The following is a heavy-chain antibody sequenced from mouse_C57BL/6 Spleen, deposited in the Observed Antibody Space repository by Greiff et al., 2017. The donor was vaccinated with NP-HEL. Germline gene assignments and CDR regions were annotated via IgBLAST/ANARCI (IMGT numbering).Heavy chain of an antibody. V-gene: IGHV1-78*01. Sequence: VKLQESDAELVKPGASVKISCKVSGYTFTDHTIHWMKQRPEQGLEWIGYIYPRDGSTKYNEKFKGKATLTADKSSSTAYMQLNSLTSEDSAVYFCARSDGYDSWYFDVWGTGTTVTVSS. CDR1: GYTFTDHT. J-gene: IGHJ1*03. CDR2: IYPRDGST. D-gene: IGHD2-2*01. CDR3: ARSDGYDSWYFDV.